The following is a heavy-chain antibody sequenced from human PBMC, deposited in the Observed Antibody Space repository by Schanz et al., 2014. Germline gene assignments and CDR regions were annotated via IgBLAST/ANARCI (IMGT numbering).Heavy chain of an antibody. J-gene: IGHJ4*02. Sequence: QVQLVQSGAEVKKPGSSVKVSCKASGGPFSSYTISWVRQAPGQGPEWMGRIIPILGIGNDAQKFQGRVTITADKSTSTAYMELRSLRSDDTAVYYCARDRDQWDGNCCDFWGQGTLVTVSS. V-gene: IGHV1-69*08. CDR2: IIPILGIG. D-gene: IGHD1-26*01. CDR1: GGPFSSYT. CDR3: ARDRDQWDGNCCDF.